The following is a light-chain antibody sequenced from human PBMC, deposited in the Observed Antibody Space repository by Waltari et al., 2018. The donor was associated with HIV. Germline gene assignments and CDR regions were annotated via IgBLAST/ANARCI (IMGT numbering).Light chain of an antibody. CDR1: QDISSD. Sequence: IQLTQSPSFVSASVGDRVNISCRASQDISSDLAWYQHRSGRAPKLQIHSASTLQSGVPSSFSGRGSGTEFTLTIISLQAEDLATYYCQQLHTYPRTFGPGTKVEVK. CDR2: SAS. CDR3: QQLHTYPRT. V-gene: IGKV1-9*01. J-gene: IGKJ1*01.